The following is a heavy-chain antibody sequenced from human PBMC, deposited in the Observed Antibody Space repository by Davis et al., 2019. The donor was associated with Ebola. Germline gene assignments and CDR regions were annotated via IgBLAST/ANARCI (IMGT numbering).Heavy chain of an antibody. CDR1: GGTFSSYT. CDR3: AREEGTADSNGFDY. CDR2: IIPIFGAA. D-gene: IGHD4-11*01. J-gene: IGHJ4*02. Sequence: SVKVSCKASGGTFSSYTISWVRQAPGQGLEWMGRIIPIFGAATYAPKFQGRVTITADESTSTAYMDLSSLRSDDTAVYYCAREEGTADSNGFDYWGQGTLVTVSS. V-gene: IGHV1-69*13.